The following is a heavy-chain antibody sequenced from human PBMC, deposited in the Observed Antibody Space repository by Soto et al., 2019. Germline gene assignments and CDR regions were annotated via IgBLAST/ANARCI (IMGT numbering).Heavy chain of an antibody. CDR3: ARAPSLINTWAFDI. V-gene: IGHV3-33*01. D-gene: IGHD3-22*01. J-gene: IGHJ3*02. CDR1: GFTFSSYG. CDR2: IWYDGSNK. Sequence: GGSLRLSCAASGFTFSSYGMHWVRQAPGKGLEWVAVIWYDGSNKYYADSVKGRFTISRDNSKNTLYLQMNSLRAEDTAVYYCARAPSLINTWAFDIWGQGTMVTVSS.